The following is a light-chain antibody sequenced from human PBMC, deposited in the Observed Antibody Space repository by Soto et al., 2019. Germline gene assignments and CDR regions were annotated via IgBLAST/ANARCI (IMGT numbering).Light chain of an antibody. V-gene: IGKV1-5*01. CDR3: QQYNNYPYT. J-gene: IGKJ2*01. CDR1: QSISGW. CDR2: DAS. Sequence: DIQMTQSPSPLSASVGDRVTISCRASQSISGWLAWYQQKAGKAPKLLIYDASSLESGVPSRFSGSGSGTEFTLTISSLQVDDFATYYCQQYNNYPYTFGQGTKLEIK.